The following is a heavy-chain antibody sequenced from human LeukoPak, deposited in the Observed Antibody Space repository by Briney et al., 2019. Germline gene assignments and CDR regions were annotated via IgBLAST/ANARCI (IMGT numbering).Heavy chain of an antibody. D-gene: IGHD5-12*01. Sequence: GGSLRLSCAASGFTVSSKYMSWVRQAPGKGLEWVSVIYSGGSTYYADSVQGRFTISRDNSKNTLYLQMNSLRAEDTAVYYCAKNPRGYSGYEGSNFDYWGQGTLVTVSS. CDR3: AKNPRGYSGYEGSNFDY. V-gene: IGHV3-53*01. CDR1: GFTVSSKY. J-gene: IGHJ4*02. CDR2: IYSGGST.